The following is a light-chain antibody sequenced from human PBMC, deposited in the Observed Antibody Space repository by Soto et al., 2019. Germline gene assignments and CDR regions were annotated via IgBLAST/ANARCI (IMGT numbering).Light chain of an antibody. J-gene: IGKJ5*01. CDR1: QFVSSN. Sequence: ELVLTQSPATLSLSKGERYTISFRASQFVSSNLAWYQQKPGQAPRLLIYGASTRATSIPARFSGSGSGTEFTLTIRNLQSEDFAVYFCQQYHNWPPINCGKGQRRAIK. CDR2: GAS. CDR3: QQYHNWPPIN. V-gene: IGKV3D-15*01.